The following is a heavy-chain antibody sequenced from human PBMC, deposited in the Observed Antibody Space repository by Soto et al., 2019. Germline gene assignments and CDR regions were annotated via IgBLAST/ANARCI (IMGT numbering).Heavy chain of an antibody. V-gene: IGHV1-69*01. Sequence: QVQLVQSGAEVKKPGSSVKVSCKASGGTFSNYAISWVRQAPGQGLEWMGGIIPFFGTANSAQKFQGRVTITADESTSTAHMDLSSLRSEDTAVYYCARHGPPYQLVSTPSYYYGMDVWGQGTTVTVSS. CDR1: GGTFSNYA. D-gene: IGHD2-2*01. CDR2: IIPFFGTA. CDR3: ARHGPPYQLVSTPSYYYGMDV. J-gene: IGHJ6*02.